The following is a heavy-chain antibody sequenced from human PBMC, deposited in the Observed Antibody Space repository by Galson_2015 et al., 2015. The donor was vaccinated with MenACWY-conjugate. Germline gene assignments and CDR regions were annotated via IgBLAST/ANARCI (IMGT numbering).Heavy chain of an antibody. D-gene: IGHD2/OR15-2a*01. Sequence: SLRLSCAASGFTFSRYRMNWVRQAPGKGLEWVSSISSSSTYIYYADSVKGRFTISRDNAKNSLYLQMNSLRAEDTAVYYCARGANIYFYMMDVWGKGTTVTFSS. J-gene: IGHJ6*04. CDR3: ARGANIYFYMMDV. CDR2: ISSSSTYI. CDR1: GFTFSRYR. V-gene: IGHV3-21*01.